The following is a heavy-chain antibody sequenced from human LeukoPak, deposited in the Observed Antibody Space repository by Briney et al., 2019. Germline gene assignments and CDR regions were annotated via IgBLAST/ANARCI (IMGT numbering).Heavy chain of an antibody. CDR2: ISGSGGST. Sequence: GGSLRLSCAASGFTFSSYAMSWVRQAPGKGLEWVSAISGSGGSTYYADPVKGRFTISRDNSKNTLYLQMNSLRAEDTAVYYCAKPGEASNYYFDYWGQGALVTVSS. J-gene: IGHJ4*02. V-gene: IGHV3-23*01. D-gene: IGHD2-21*01. CDR1: GFTFSSYA. CDR3: AKPGEASNYYFDY.